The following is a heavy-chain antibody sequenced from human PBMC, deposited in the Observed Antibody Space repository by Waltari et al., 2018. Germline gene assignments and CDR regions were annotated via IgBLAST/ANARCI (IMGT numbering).Heavy chain of an antibody. D-gene: IGHD6-6*01. CDR1: GGSFSGYY. CDR2: INHSGST. V-gene: IGHV4-34*01. CDR3: ARHHSNSSPDY. Sequence: QVQLQQWGAGLLKPSETLSLTCAVYGGSFSGYYWSWIRQPPGKGLEWIGEINHSGSTNYNPSLKSRVTISVDTSKNQFSLKLSSVTAADTAVYYCARHHSNSSPDYWGQGTLVTVSS. J-gene: IGHJ4*02.